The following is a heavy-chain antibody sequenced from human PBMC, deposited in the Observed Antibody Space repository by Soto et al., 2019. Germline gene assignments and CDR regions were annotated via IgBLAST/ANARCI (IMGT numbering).Heavy chain of an antibody. Sequence: EVQLVESGGDLLQPGGSLRLSCAASGFTFSSYWMHWVRQAPGKGLVWVSRLNNDGSTTSYADSVKGRFTISRDNAKNTLYLQMNSLRGEDTAVYYCAREDAAGTETDYWGQGTLVTVSS. V-gene: IGHV3-74*01. CDR1: GFTFSSYW. D-gene: IGHD6-13*01. CDR3: AREDAAGTETDY. CDR2: LNNDGSTT. J-gene: IGHJ4*02.